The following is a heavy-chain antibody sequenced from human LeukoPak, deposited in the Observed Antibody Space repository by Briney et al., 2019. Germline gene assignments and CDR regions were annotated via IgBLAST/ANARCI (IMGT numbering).Heavy chain of an antibody. D-gene: IGHD2-2*01. CDR3: ARGCGSTSCSTGNLDY. J-gene: IGHJ4*02. CDR2: IYYSGNT. CDR1: GGSISSGGYY. V-gene: IGHV4-31*03. Sequence: PSETLSLTCTVSGGSISSGGYYWSWIRQHPGKGLEWIGYIYYSGNTYYNPSLKSRVTISIDRSKNQFSLRLSSVTAADTAVYYCARGCGSTSCSTGNLDYWGQGTLVTVSS.